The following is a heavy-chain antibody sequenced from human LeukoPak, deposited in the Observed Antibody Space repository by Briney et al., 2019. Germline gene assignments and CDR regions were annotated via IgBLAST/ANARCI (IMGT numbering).Heavy chain of an antibody. V-gene: IGHV1-46*01. J-gene: IGHJ6*01. CDR3: ASEYGM. CDR1: GYTFTNYW. Sequence: GASVKVSCKAFGYTFTNYWMHWVRQVPGQGLEWVGVINFSDGGRNNAQKLHGRITLTRDTSTNTISMELSSLRYEDTAIYYCASEYGM. CDR2: INFSDGGR.